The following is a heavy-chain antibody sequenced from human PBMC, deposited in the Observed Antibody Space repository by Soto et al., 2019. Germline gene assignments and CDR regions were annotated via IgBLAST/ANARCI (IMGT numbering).Heavy chain of an antibody. Sequence: VQLLESGGGLVQPGGSLRLSCRTSGFVFSNYGMSWVRQAPGKGLEWVSGISGSGGSTYYADSVKGRFTISRDNSENTLYLQMNTLRVEDTAVFYCAKMEGPTAYYYAMDVWGQGTTVTVSS. CDR3: AKMEGPTAYYYAMDV. V-gene: IGHV3-23*01. J-gene: IGHJ6*02. CDR2: ISGSGGST. CDR1: GFVFSNYG. D-gene: IGHD1-1*01.